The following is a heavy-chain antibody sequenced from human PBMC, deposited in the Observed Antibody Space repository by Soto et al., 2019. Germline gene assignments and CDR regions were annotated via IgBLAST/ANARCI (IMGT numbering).Heavy chain of an antibody. J-gene: IGHJ3*02. D-gene: IGHD6-13*01. V-gene: IGHV3-7*01. CDR2: IKQDGSAK. CDR3: ARTHQLGAFDI. CDR1: GFTFSSYW. Sequence: GGSLRLSCAASGFTFSSYWMNWVRQAPGKGLEWVANIKQDGSAKYYVDSVKGRFTISRDNAKNSLYLQMNSLRAEDTAVYYCARTHQLGAFDIWGQGTTVTVSS.